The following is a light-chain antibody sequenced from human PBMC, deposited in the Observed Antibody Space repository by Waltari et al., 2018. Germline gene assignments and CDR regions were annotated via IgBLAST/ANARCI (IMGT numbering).Light chain of an antibody. V-gene: IGKV1-9*01. CDR1: QGISTY. Sequence: DIQLTQSPSFLSASVRDRFTTTCRASQGISTYLAWYQQKPGKAPKLLIYAASTLQSDIPSRFSGSGSGIEFTLTISSLQPEDFATYYCLHLNNFPLSFGGGTKVELK. CDR3: LHLNNFPLS. J-gene: IGKJ4*01. CDR2: AAS.